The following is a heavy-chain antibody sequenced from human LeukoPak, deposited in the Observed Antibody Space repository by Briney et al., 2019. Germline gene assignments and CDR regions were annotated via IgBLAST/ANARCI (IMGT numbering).Heavy chain of an antibody. CDR1: GGSINRHY. J-gene: IGHJ3*02. D-gene: IGHD2-2*01. V-gene: IGHV4-59*08. Sequence: PWETLSLTCTVSGGSINRHYWSWIRQTPEKGLEWIGYISYRGSTNYNPSLKSRVTISVDTSNNQFSLRLSSVTAADTAVYYCATNAGPAALDAIDIWGQGTIVTVSS. CDR3: ATNAGPAALDAIDI. CDR2: ISYRGST.